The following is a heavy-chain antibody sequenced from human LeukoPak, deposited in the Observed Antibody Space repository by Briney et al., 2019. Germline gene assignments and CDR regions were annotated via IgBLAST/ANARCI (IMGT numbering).Heavy chain of an antibody. V-gene: IGHV3-30*04. D-gene: IGHD1-26*01. CDR1: GFIFSSYA. J-gene: IGHJ3*02. CDR3: PRDGTYVDDAFDI. Sequence: GKSLRLSCVASGFIFSSYAMHWVRQAPGKGLEWVAVISYDGSHKFYADSVKGRFTISRDNSKNTLYLQMDSLRAEDTAVYYCPRDGTYVDDAFDIWGQGTMVTVSS. CDR2: ISYDGSHK.